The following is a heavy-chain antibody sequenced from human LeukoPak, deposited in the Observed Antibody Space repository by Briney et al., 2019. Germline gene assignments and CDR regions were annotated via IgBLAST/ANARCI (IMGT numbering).Heavy chain of an antibody. CDR3: ATYTHWVAGDV. Sequence: GGSLRLSCAASGFTFSDSWMSWVRQAPGKGLEWVANMNQDGSAKDYVDSVKGRFTISRDNTRNSLYLQMSSLRAEDTAVYYCATYTHWVAGDVWGQGTTVTVSS. CDR1: GFTFSDSW. V-gene: IGHV3-7*01. CDR2: MNQDGSAK. J-gene: IGHJ6*02. D-gene: IGHD3-16*01.